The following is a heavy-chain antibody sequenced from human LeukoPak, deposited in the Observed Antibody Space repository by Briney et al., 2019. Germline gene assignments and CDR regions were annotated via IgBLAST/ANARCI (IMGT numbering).Heavy chain of an antibody. D-gene: IGHD1-26*01. CDR3: AKGGKWDVTPFDY. CDR1: GFTFTSYS. J-gene: IGHJ4*02. V-gene: IGHV3-23*01. CDR2: ISGGGGST. Sequence: GGSLRLSCAASGFTFTSYSMNWVRQAPGKGLEWVSTISGGGGSTYYADSVKGRFTISRDNSKNTLYLQANSLRAEDTAVYYCAKGGKWDVTPFDYWGQGTLVAVSS.